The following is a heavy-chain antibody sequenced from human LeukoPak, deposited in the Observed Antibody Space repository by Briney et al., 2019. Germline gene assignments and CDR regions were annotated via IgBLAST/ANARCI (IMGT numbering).Heavy chain of an antibody. CDR1: GFTFSSYA. V-gene: IGHV3-23*01. CDR2: ISASGGST. CDR3: AKAAARYGYYYMDV. D-gene: IGHD1-1*01. J-gene: IGHJ6*03. Sequence: GGTLRLSCAASGFTFSSYAMSWVRQAPGKGLEWVSAISASGGSTSYVDSVKGRFTISRDNSKNTLYLQMNSLRAEDTAVYYCAKAAARYGYYYMDVWGKGTTVTVSS.